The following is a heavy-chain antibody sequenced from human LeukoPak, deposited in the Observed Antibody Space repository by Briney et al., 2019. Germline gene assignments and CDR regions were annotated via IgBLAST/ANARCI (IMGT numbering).Heavy chain of an antibody. Sequence: NPSETLSLTCTVSGGSISSYYWSWIRQPPGKGLEWIGYIYYSGSTNYNPSLKSRVTISVDTSKNQFSLKLSSVTAADTAVYYCARGLEQSGYRLLYYFDYWGQGTLVTVSS. CDR2: IYYSGST. CDR3: ARGLEQSGYRLLYYFDY. V-gene: IGHV4-59*08. J-gene: IGHJ4*02. CDR1: GGSISSYY. D-gene: IGHD3-3*01.